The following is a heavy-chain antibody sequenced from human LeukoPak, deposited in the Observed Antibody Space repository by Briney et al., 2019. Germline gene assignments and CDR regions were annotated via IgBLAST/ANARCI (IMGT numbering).Heavy chain of an antibody. J-gene: IGHJ4*02. Sequence: PGGSLRLSCAASGFTFSTYAMNWVRQAPGKGLEWVPAISGSGGNTYYADSVKGRFTISRDNSKNTLYLQMSSLRAEDTAVYYCAKHVSWSYFDYWGQGTLVTVSS. CDR3: AKHVSWSYFDY. CDR1: GFTFSTYA. V-gene: IGHV3-23*01. CDR2: ISGSGGNT.